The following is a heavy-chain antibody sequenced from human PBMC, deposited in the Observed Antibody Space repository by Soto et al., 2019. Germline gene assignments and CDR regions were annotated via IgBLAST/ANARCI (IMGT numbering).Heavy chain of an antibody. CDR1: GGSISSYY. V-gene: IGHV4-59*01. Sequence: SETLSLTCTVSGGSISSYYWSWIRQPPGKGLEWIGYIYYSGSTNYNPPLKSRVTISVDTSKNQFSLKLSSVTAADTAVYYCARAAGYSSSWYEDYWGQGTLVTVSS. CDR3: ARAAGYSSSWYEDY. D-gene: IGHD6-13*01. CDR2: IYYSGST. J-gene: IGHJ4*02.